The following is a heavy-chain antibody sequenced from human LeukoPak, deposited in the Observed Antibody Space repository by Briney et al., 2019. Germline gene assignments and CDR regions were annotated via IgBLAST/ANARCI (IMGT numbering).Heavy chain of an antibody. CDR3: ARTYYYDSSGYYPVDY. D-gene: IGHD3-22*01. Sequence: ASVKVSCKASGYTFTSYGISWVRQAPGQGLEWMGWISAYNGNTNYAQKLQGRVTMTTDTSTSTAYMELRSLRSDDTAVYYRARTYYYDSSGYYPVDYWGQGTLVTVSS. CDR2: ISAYNGNT. V-gene: IGHV1-18*01. J-gene: IGHJ4*02. CDR1: GYTFTSYG.